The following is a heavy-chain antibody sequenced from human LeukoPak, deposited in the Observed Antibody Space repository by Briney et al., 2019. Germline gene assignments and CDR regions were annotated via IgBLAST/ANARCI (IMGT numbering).Heavy chain of an antibody. Sequence: GGSLRLSCAASGFTVSSDYMNWVRQAPGKGLEWVSVIYSGGSTYYADSVKGRFTISRDNSKNTLYLQMNSLRAEYTAVYYCARGKFDYWGQGTLVTVSS. CDR2: IYSGGST. J-gene: IGHJ4*02. CDR1: GFTVSSDY. CDR3: ARGKFDY. V-gene: IGHV3-66*01.